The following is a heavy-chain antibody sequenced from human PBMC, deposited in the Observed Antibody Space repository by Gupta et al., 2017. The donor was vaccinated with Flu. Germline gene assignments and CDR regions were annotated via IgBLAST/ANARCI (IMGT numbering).Heavy chain of an antibody. CDR1: GDSIGSGGYY. Sequence: QVQLQESGPGLVKPSQTVSLTCTVSGDSIGSGGYYWSWIRQHPGKGLEWIGYIYPSGSTRYNPSLKSRVSISLAASENQFSLRLTSMTAADTAIYYCARMSGLETIGYYIDDGGQGTLVTVSS. CDR3: ARMSGLETIGYYIDD. J-gene: IGHJ4*02. D-gene: IGHD3-3*01. CDR2: IYPSGST. V-gene: IGHV4-31*03.